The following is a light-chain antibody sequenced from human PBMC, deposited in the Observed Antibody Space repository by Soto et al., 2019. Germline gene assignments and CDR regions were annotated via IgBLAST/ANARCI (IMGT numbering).Light chain of an antibody. J-gene: IGKJ1*01. CDR3: RQSNNWPKT. CDR2: DAS. Sequence: EIVMTQSPATLSVSPGETATLSCRASQSVNSNLAWYQQKPGQAPRLLISDASTRAAGLPARFSGSGSGTEFTLTISSLQSEDFAVYFCRQSNNWPKTFGQGTKVEIK. V-gene: IGKV3-15*01. CDR1: QSVNSN.